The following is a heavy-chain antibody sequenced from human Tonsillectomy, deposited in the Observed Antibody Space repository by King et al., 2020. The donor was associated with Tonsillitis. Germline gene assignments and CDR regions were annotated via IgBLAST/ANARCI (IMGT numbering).Heavy chain of an antibody. CDR2: MCYSVPI. CDR1: GGSISSSDHY. V-gene: IGHV4-39*01. Sequence: QLQESGPGVVKPSETLSLTCTVSGGSISSSDHYWAWIRQPPGKGLEWIGYMCYSVPIFYNPSLKSRITISGGTAENRFSLKLSSVTAADTAVYFCARSVSGSFDYWGQGAPVTVSS. J-gene: IGHJ4*02. CDR3: ARSVSGSFDY. D-gene: IGHD1-26*01.